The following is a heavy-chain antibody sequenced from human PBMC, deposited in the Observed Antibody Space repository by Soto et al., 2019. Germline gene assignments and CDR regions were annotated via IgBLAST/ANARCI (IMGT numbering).Heavy chain of an antibody. CDR2: ISGSGGST. CDR3: AKPGIAVAGTFVTFAFDI. V-gene: IGHV3-23*01. Sequence: GGSLRLSCAASGFTFSSYAMSWVRQAPGKGLEWVSAISGSGGSTYYADSVKGRFTISRDNSKNTLYLQMNSLRAEDTAVYYCAKPGIAVAGTFVTFAFDIWGQGTMVTVSS. CDR1: GFTFSSYA. D-gene: IGHD6-19*01. J-gene: IGHJ3*02.